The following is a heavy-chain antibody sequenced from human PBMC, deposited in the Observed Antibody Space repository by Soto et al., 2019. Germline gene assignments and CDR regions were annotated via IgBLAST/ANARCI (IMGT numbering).Heavy chain of an antibody. CDR3: ARRFRDASTWYGVYWLDP. V-gene: IGHV5-10-1*01. D-gene: IGHD4-17*01. CDR1: GYTFPADW. J-gene: IGHJ5*02. CDR2: IHPSASSA. Sequence: GESLQISCKASGYTFPADWITWVRQMHGKGLEWVGRIHPSASSADYGPSFGGHVSLSVDKTINTVYLQWSNLTTADTAMYFCARRFRDASTWYGVYWLDPWGQGTLVTVSS.